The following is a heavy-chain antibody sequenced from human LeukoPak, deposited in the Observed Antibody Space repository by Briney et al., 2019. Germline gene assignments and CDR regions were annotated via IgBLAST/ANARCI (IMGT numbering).Heavy chain of an antibody. Sequence: SETLSLTCSVSGYFISSGYYWGWIRQPPGKGLEWIGTIYHSGSPYCNPSLKSRVTISVDTSKIQFSLKLSSVTAADTAVYYCARMVDCSSTSCYSFDYWGQGTLVTVSS. CDR2: IYHSGSP. J-gene: IGHJ4*02. V-gene: IGHV4-38-2*02. CDR3: ARMVDCSSTSCYSFDY. D-gene: IGHD2-2*01. CDR1: GYFISSGYY.